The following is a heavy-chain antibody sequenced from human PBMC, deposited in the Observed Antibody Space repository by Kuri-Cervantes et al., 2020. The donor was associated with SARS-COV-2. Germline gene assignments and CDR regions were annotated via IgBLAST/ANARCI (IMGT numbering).Heavy chain of an antibody. CDR2: IYHSGST. V-gene: IGHV4-38-2*02. J-gene: IGHJ6*03. CDR1: DDSISTNYY. Sequence: SETLSLTCTVSDDSISTNYYWGWIRQPPGKGLEWIGSIYHSGSTYYNPSLKSRVTISVDTSKNQFSLKLGSVTAADTAVYYCVQVDIAAAGTNYYYYMDVWGKGTTVTVSS. CDR3: VQVDIAAAGTNYYYYMDV. D-gene: IGHD6-13*01.